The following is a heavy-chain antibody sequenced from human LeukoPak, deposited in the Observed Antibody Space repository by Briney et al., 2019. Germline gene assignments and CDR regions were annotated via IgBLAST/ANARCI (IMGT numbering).Heavy chain of an antibody. Sequence: PSETLSLTCTVSGGSISSGGYYWSWIRQPPGKGLEWIGYIYYSGSTNYNPSLKSRVTMSVDTSKNQFSLKLSSVTAADTAVYYCARRYYDSSGSFDYWGQGTLVTVSS. D-gene: IGHD3-22*01. CDR3: ARRYYDSSGSFDY. J-gene: IGHJ4*02. V-gene: IGHV4-61*08. CDR2: IYYSGST. CDR1: GGSISSGGYY.